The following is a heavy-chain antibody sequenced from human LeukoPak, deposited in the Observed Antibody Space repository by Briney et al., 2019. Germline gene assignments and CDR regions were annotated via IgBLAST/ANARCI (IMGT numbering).Heavy chain of an antibody. CDR1: GFTFTTYH. J-gene: IGHJ4*02. CDR2: ISASGGGT. V-gene: IGHV3-23*01. Sequence: GGSLRLSCAASGFTFTTYHMSWVRQAPGKALVWVSAISASGGGTYYADSVKGRFTISRYNSRSTVFLQMSSLGAEDTAVYYCAKAPYCPNDVCRYFDYWGQGILVTVSS. D-gene: IGHD2-8*01. CDR3: AKAPYCPNDVCRYFDY.